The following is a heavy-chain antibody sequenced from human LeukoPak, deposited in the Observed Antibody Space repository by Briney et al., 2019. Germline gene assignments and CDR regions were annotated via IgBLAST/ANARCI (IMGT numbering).Heavy chain of an antibody. CDR1: GFTFSSYS. CDR2: ISSSSSYI. CDR3: AKTRHDISILDS. V-gene: IGHV3-21*01. J-gene: IGHJ4*02. D-gene: IGHD6-6*01. Sequence: GALRLSCAASGFTFSSYSMNWVRQAPGKGLEWVSSISSSSSYIYYADSVKGRFAISRDNAKNSLYLQMNSLRAEDTAVYYCAKTRHDISILDSWGQGTLVTVSS.